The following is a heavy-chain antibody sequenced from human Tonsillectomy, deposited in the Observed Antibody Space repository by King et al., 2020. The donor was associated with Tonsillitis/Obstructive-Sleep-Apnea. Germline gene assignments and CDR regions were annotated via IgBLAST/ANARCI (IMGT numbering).Heavy chain of an antibody. V-gene: IGHV3-15*01. Sequence: VQLVESGGGLVKPGGSLRLSCAASGFTFSNAWMSWVRQAPGKGLEWVGRIKSKTDGGTTDYASPVKGRFTISRDDSRKTLFLQMNSVKTEDTAVYYCTTVHSTTVWPWYFDLWGRGALVTVSS. J-gene: IGHJ2*01. CDR2: IKSKTDGGTT. CDR3: TTVHSTTVWPWYFDL. D-gene: IGHD4-11*01. CDR1: GFTFSNAW.